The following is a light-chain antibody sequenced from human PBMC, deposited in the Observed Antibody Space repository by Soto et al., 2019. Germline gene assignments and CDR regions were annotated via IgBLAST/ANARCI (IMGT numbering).Light chain of an antibody. CDR2: EGS. CDR3: CSYAGSGTYV. J-gene: IGLJ1*01. CDR1: SSDVGAYNL. Sequence: QSVLTQPASVSGSPGQSITISCAGTSSDVGAYNLVSWHQQHPGKAPKLMIYEGSERPSGVSNRFSGSKSGNTASLTISGLQAEDEADYYCCSYAGSGTYVFGTGTKLTVL. V-gene: IGLV2-23*01.